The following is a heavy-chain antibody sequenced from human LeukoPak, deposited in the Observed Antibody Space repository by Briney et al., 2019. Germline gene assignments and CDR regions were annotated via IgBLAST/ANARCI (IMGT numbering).Heavy chain of an antibody. D-gene: IGHD3-9*01. V-gene: IGHV1-8*01. CDR3: ARASSSLRYFDWLHHYYYGMDV. CDR1: XSTFTSYD. Sequence: GPVKVSCKASXSTFTSYDINWVRQATGQGGEWMGWMNPNSGNTGYAQKFQGRVTMTRNTSISTAYMELSSLRSEDTAVYYCARASSSLRYFDWLHHYYYGMDVWGQGTTVTVSS. J-gene: IGHJ6*02. CDR2: MNPNSGNT.